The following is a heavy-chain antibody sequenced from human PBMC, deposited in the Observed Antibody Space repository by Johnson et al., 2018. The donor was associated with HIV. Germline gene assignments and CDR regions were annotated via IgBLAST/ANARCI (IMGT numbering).Heavy chain of an antibody. Sequence: QVQLVESGGGLVQPGRSLRLSCAASGFTFSSYAIHWVRQAPGKGLEWVAVISYDGSNKSYTDSVKGRFTISRDNSKNTLFLQLSSPRLEDTAVYYCARDMEAYCSGGSCYSAACDIWGQGTMVTVSS. D-gene: IGHD2-15*01. V-gene: IGHV3-30-3*01. J-gene: IGHJ3*02. CDR2: ISYDGSNK. CDR3: ARDMEAYCSGGSCYSAACDI. CDR1: GFTFSSYA.